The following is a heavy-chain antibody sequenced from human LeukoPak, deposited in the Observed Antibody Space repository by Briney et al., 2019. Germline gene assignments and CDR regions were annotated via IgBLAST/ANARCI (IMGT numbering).Heavy chain of an antibody. V-gene: IGHV3-23*01. CDR1: GFTFSSYA. J-gene: IGHJ4*02. CDR3: AKMVREFYTISYYFDY. D-gene: IGHD2-8*01. Sequence: GGSLRLSCAVSGFTFSSYAMNWVRQAPGKGLEWVSGISGSGAGTYYTDSVKGRFTISRDNSKNTLYLQMNSLRAEDTAVYYCAKMVREFYTISYYFDYWGQGTLVTVSS. CDR2: ISGSGAGT.